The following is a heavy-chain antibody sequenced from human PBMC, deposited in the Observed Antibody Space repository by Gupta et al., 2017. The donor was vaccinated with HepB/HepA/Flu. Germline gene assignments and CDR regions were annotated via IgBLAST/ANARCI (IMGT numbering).Heavy chain of an antibody. D-gene: IGHD7-27*01. CDR1: GFTFSSDW. CDR3: ATARNWALDY. J-gene: IGHJ4*02. CDR2: ISNDGNTI. Sequence: EVQLEESGGGLVQPGGSLTLSCAASGFTFSSDWMHWVRQVPGKGLVWVSHISNDGNTIDYADSVKGRFTISRDNAKNTLYLQMNSLRGEDTAIYYCATARNWALDYWGQGTLVTVSS. V-gene: IGHV3-74*01.